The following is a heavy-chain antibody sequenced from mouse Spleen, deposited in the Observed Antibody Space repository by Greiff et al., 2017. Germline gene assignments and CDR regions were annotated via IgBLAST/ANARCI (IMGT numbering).Heavy chain of an antibody. CDR2: INPSNGGT. Sequence: QVQLQQPGAELVKPGASVKLSCKASGYTFTSYYMYWVKQRPGQGLEWIGGINPSNGGTNFNEKFKSKATLTVDKSSSTAYMQLSSLTSEDSAVYYCTRGRLLRYYFDYWGQGTTLTVSS. CDR3: TRGRLLRYYFDY. CDR1: GYTFTSYY. J-gene: IGHJ2*01. D-gene: IGHD1-1*01. V-gene: IGHV1S81*02.